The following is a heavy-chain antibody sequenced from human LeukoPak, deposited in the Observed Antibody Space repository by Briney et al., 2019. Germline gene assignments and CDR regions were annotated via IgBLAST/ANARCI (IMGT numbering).Heavy chain of an antibody. V-gene: IGHV1-24*01. CDR1: GYTLTELS. Sequence: ASVKVSCKVSGYTLTELSMHWVRQAPGKGLEWMGGFDPEDGETIYAQKFQGRVTMTEDTSTDTAYMELSSLRSEDTAVYYCARVRNYYDRHLLSMDVWGQGTTVTVSS. D-gene: IGHD3-22*01. J-gene: IGHJ6*02. CDR3: ARVRNYYDRHLLSMDV. CDR2: FDPEDGET.